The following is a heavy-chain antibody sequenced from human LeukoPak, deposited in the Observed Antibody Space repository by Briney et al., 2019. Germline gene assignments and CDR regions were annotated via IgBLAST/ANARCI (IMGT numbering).Heavy chain of an antibody. CDR1: GFTFSSYG. V-gene: IGHV3-30*18. D-gene: IGHD6-19*01. CDR2: ISYDGSNK. J-gene: IGHJ4*02. CDR3: AKGQSYSSGWYGFDY. Sequence: PGGSLRLSCAASGFTFSSYGMHWVRQAPGKGREWVAVISYDGSNKYYADSVKGRFTISRDNSKNTLYLKMNNMRAEDTAVYYCAKGQSYSSGWYGFDYWGQGTLVTVSS.